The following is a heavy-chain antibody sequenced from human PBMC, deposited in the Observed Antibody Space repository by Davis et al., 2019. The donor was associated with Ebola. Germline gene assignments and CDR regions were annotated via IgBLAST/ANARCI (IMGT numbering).Heavy chain of an antibody. D-gene: IGHD6-13*01. V-gene: IGHV3-11*06. Sequence: GGSLRLSCAASGFDFSDSYMTWVRQAPGKGLEWISYITSSGTYTNYADSVKGRFTMSRDNSKKSLFLQMNSLRVEDTAVYYCARVISVAAAGTADYWGRGTVVTVSS. J-gene: IGHJ4*02. CDR3: ARVISVAAAGTADY. CDR2: ITSSGTYT. CDR1: GFDFSDSY.